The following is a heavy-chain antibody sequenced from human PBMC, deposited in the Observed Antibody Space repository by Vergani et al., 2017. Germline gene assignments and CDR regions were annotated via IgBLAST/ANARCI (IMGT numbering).Heavy chain of an antibody. Sequence: QVQLEESGPGLVKPSETLSLTCTVSGGSFNTYYWSWIRQSPGKGLEWIGEIFSSGTTNYNPSFKNRVTMSVDTSKNQFSLKLNSVTAADTAVYYCASGSRAEGGSGPDKWGQGTLVTVSS. V-gene: IGHV4-4*09. CDR3: ASGSRAEGGSGPDK. CDR1: GGSFNTYY. J-gene: IGHJ4*02. CDR2: IFSSGTT. D-gene: IGHD6-13*01.